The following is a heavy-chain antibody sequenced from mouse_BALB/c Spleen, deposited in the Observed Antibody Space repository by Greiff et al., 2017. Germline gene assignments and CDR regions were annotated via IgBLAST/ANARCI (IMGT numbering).Heavy chain of an antibody. Sequence: VHVKQSGPSLVKPSQTLSLTCSVTGDSITSGYWNWIRKFPGNKLEYMGYISYSGSTYYNPSLKSRISITRDTSKNQYYLQLNSVTTEDTATYYCARYGWDPYAMDYWGQGTSVTVSS. CDR1: GDSITSGY. D-gene: IGHD4-1*01. CDR3: ARYGWDPYAMDY. V-gene: IGHV3-8*02. CDR2: ISYSGST. J-gene: IGHJ4*01.